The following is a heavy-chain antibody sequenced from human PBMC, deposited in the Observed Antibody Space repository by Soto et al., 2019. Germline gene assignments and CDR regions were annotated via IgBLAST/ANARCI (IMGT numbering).Heavy chain of an antibody. V-gene: IGHV4-34*01. J-gene: IGHJ4*02. CDR1: GGSFSGYY. D-gene: IGHD6-19*01. Sequence: TSETLSLTCAVYGGSFSGYYWSWIRQPPGKGLEWIGEINHSGSTNYNPSLKSRVTISVDTSKNQFSLKLSSVTAADTAVYYCARVGIAVAAPGDYWGQGNLVTVS. CDR2: INHSGST. CDR3: ARVGIAVAAPGDY.